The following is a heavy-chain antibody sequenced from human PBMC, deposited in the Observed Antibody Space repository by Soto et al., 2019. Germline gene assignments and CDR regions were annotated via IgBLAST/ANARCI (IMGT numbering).Heavy chain of an antibody. Sequence: PSETLSLTCTVSGGSISSGDYYWSWIRQPPGKGLEWTGYIYYSGSTYYNPSLKSRVTISVDTSKNQFSLKLSSVTAADTAVYYCARGWIAASDYYYYGMDVWGQGTTVTVSS. J-gene: IGHJ6*02. V-gene: IGHV4-30-4*01. CDR1: GGSISSGDYY. D-gene: IGHD6-13*01. CDR2: IYYSGST. CDR3: ARGWIAASDYYYYGMDV.